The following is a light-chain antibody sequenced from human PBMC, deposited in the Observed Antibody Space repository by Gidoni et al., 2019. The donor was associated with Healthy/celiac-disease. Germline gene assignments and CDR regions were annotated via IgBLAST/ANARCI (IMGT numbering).Light chain of an antibody. J-gene: IGKJ2*01. CDR1: QSLLHSNGYNY. Sequence: IVMTQSPLSLPVTPGEPASISCRSSQSLLHSNGYNYLDWYLQKPGQSPQLLIYLGSNRASGVPDRFSGSGSGTDFTLKISRVEAEDVGVYYCMQALQTPYTFXHXTKLDIK. CDR2: LGS. V-gene: IGKV2-28*01. CDR3: MQALQTPYT.